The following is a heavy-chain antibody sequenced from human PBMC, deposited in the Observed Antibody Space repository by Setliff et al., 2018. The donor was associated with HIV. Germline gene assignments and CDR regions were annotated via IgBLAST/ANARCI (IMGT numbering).Heavy chain of an antibody. CDR1: GFALSSYT. Sequence: PGGSLRLSCAASGFALSSYTMHWVRQAPGKGLEWVSYITGAGSGIDYADSVKGRFTISRDNAKNSLFLQMNNLTVDDTGLYFCARDLWGTYNGYLHYWGRGTLVTVS. V-gene: IGHV3-48*04. CDR3: ARDLWGTYNGYLHY. J-gene: IGHJ4*02. CDR2: ITGAGSGI. D-gene: IGHD5-12*01.